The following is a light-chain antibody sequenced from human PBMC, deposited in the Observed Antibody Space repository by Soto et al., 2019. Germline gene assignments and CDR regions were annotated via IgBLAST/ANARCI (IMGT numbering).Light chain of an antibody. V-gene: IGKV1-6*01. Sequence: IQMTQSPSSLSASVGDRVTITCRASQSISSYLNWYQQKPGKAPKLLIYAASSLQSGVPSRFSGSGSGTDFILTISSLQPEDFATYYCLQDYSFPLTFGGGTKVDIK. CDR3: LQDYSFPLT. CDR1: QSISSY. J-gene: IGKJ4*01. CDR2: AAS.